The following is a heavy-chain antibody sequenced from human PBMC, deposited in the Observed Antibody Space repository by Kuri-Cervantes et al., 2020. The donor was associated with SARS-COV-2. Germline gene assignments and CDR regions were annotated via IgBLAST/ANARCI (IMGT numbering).Heavy chain of an antibody. V-gene: IGHV4-59*08. CDR2: IYYAGNT. J-gene: IGHJ6*02. D-gene: IGHD3/OR15-3a*01. Sequence: ESLKISCAASGFTFSSYSMNWIRQPPGKGLEWIANIYYAGNTYYNASLKSRVNISVDTSKNQFSLTVTSVTAADTATYYCARQRYLYDLWNGLYHHGLDVWGQGTTVTVSS. CDR1: GFTFSSYS. CDR3: ARQRYLYDLWNGLYHHGLDV.